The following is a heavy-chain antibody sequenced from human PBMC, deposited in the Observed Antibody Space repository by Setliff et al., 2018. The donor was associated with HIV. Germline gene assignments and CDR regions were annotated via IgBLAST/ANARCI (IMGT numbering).Heavy chain of an antibody. J-gene: IGHJ4*02. V-gene: IGHV3-23*01. CDR3: AREDSSWYGSLDY. D-gene: IGHD6-13*01. CDR2: SRGSGDTT. CDR1: GFMFTSYA. Sequence: GGSLRLSCAASGFMFTSYAMTWVRQAPGKGLEWVSTSRGSGDTTHYADFVKGRFTISRDNSENTLYLQMNSLRAEDMAVYYCAREDSSWYGSLDYWGQGTLVTVSS.